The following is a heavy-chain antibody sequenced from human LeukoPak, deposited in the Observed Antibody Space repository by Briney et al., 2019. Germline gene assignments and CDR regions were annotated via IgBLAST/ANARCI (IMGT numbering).Heavy chain of an antibody. CDR1: GFSFSDHQ. D-gene: IGHD3-16*02. J-gene: IGHJ4*02. CDR3: ARDITFGGVIVAPGQNTDY. Sequence: GGSLRLSCTASGFSFSDHQMSWLRQAPGQGPEWLSYIRGSGDFVNYADSVKGRFTVSRDNAKNSLFLQMNSLRVEDTAVYYCARDITFGGVIVAPGQNTDYWGQGTLVTVSS. V-gene: IGHV3-11*04. CDR2: IRGSGDFV.